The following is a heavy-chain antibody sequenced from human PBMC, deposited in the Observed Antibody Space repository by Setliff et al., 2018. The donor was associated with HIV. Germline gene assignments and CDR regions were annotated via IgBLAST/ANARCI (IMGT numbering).Heavy chain of an antibody. Sequence: ASVKVSCKASKYTFTDYYMHWVQQAPGKGLEWMGRVDPEDDKTIYAEKFQGRVTMTTATSSDTAYLYLSSLRSEDTAVYYCVTGEGLRFWGQGTMVTVSS. CDR2: VDPEDDKT. CDR3: VTGEGLRF. V-gene: IGHV1-69-2*01. J-gene: IGHJ4*02. D-gene: IGHD2-15*01. CDR1: KYTFTDYY.